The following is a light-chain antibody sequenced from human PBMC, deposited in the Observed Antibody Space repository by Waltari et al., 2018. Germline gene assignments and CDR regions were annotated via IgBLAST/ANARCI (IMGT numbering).Light chain of an antibody. CDR3: QHYSTSRRG. V-gene: IGKV3-20*01. J-gene: IGKJ4*01. CDR1: QTVNARY. CDR2: GAS. Sequence: EIVLTQSPGAVSLSPGEGVTLSCRASQTVNARYVAWYQQKPGQAPRLLIFGASNRANGIPDRFSGSGSATDFTLTISRLEREDFAVYYCQHYSTSRRGFGGGTKVEFK.